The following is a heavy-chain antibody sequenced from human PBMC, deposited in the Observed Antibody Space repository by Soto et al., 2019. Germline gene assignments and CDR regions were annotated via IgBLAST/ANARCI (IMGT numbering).Heavy chain of an antibody. V-gene: IGHV4-4*02. CDR3: ATTVGTDYYYYGMDV. J-gene: IGHJ6*02. D-gene: IGHD5-12*01. Sequence: QVQLQESGPGLVKPSGTLSLTCAVSGVSISSSNWWSWVRQPPGKGLEWIGEIYHSGSTNYNPSLKNRVTISADKSKNQYSLKLSSVTTSDTAVYYCATTVGTDYYYYGMDVWGQVTTVTVS. CDR2: IYHSGST. CDR1: GVSISSSNW.